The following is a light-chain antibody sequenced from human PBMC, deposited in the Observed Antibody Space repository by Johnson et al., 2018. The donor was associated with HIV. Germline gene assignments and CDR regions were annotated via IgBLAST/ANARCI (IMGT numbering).Light chain of an antibody. CDR2: ENN. CDR1: SSNIGNNY. J-gene: IGLJ1*01. Sequence: QSLLTQPPSVSAAPGQKVTISCSGSSSNIGNNYVSWYQQLPGTAPKLLICENNKRPSGIPDRFSGSKSGTSATLGITGLQTGDEADHYCGTWDISRSVGYGVGTGAKVTVL. CDR3: GTWDISRSVGYG. V-gene: IGLV1-51*02.